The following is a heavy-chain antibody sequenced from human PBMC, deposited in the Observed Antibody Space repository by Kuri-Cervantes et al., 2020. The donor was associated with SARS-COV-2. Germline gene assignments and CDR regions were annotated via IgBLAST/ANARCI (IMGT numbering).Heavy chain of an antibody. Sequence: GESLKISCTASGFTFGDYAMSWFRQAPGKGLEWVGFIRSKAYGGTTEYAASVKGRFTISRDDSKSIAYLQMNSLKTEDTAVYYCTRGVSGTPIPRVDYRGQGTLVTVSS. CDR2: IRSKAYGGTT. CDR1: GFTFGDYA. V-gene: IGHV3-49*03. J-gene: IGHJ4*02. CDR3: TRGVSGTPIPRVDY. D-gene: IGHD2-15*01.